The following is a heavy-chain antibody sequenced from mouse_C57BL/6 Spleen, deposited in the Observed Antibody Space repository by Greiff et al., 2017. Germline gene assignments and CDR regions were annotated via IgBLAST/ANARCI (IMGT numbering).Heavy chain of an antibody. D-gene: IGHD2-12*01. CDR3: ARDEGYSYDLDY. V-gene: IGHV5-17*01. Sequence: EVHLVESGGGLVKPGGSLKLSCAASGFTFSDYGMHWVRQAPEKGLEWVAYISSGSSTIYYADTVKGRFTISRDNAKNTLFLQMTSLRSDDTAMYYCARDEGYSYDLDYWGQGTTLTVSS. CDR1: GFTFSDYG. J-gene: IGHJ2*01. CDR2: ISSGSSTI.